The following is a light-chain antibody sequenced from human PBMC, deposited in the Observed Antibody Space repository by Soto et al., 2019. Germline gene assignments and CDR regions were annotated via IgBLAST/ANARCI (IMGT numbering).Light chain of an antibody. CDR1: QRISNSY. CDR2: GAS. V-gene: IGKV3-20*01. CDR3: QQYSRSAT. J-gene: IGKJ3*01. Sequence: ESVLTQSPGTLSLSPGERVTLSCRASQRISNSYLAWYQQKPGQAPRLLIYGASSRATGIPDRFSGSGSGTDFTLTISRLEPEDFAGYYCQQYSRSATFGPWTTVDIK.